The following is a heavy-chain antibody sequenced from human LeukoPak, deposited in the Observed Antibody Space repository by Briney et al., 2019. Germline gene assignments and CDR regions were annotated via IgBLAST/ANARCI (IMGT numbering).Heavy chain of an antibody. J-gene: IGHJ4*02. CDR1: GFTFTSYA. V-gene: IGHV3-23*01. CDR3: AKERLGGNYGDYAVDY. D-gene: IGHD4-17*01. Sequence: GGSLRLSCAASGFTFTSYAMSWVRQAPGKGLEWVSSVSGSGNGTYYADSVKGRFTISRDNSKKTLDLHMDSLRAEDTAVYYCAKERLGGNYGDYAVDYWGQGTMVTVSS. CDR2: VSGSGNGT.